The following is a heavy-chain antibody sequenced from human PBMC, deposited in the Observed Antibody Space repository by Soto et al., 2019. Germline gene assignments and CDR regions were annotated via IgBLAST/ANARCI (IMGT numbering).Heavy chain of an antibody. CDR3: ATESEMTGAFDY. Sequence: WASVKVSCKASGYTFTSYGISWVRQAPGKGLEWMGGFSAEDGETIYAQKFQGRVTMTEDTSTDTGYMELSSLRSEDTAVYYCATESEMTGAFDYWGQGTLVTVSS. J-gene: IGHJ4*02. CDR1: GYTFTSYG. D-gene: IGHD3-10*01. CDR2: FSAEDGET. V-gene: IGHV1-24*01.